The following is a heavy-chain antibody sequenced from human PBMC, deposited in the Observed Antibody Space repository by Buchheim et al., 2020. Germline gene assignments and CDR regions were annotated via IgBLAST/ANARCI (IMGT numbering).Heavy chain of an antibody. CDR3: ARSWGSATPFDY. V-gene: IGHV4-59*08. Sequence: QVQLQESGPGLVKPSETLSLTCTVSGGSISSYYWSWIRQPPGKGLEWIGYIYYSGSTNYNPSLKSRVTISVDTSKNQFSLKLSSVTVADTAVYYCARSWGSATPFDYWGQGTL. CDR2: IYYSGST. J-gene: IGHJ4*02. D-gene: IGHD2-15*01. CDR1: GGSISSYY.